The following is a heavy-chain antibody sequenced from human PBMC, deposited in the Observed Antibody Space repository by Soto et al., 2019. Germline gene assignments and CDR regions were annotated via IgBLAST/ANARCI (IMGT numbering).Heavy chain of an antibody. V-gene: IGHV4-30-4*01. D-gene: IGHD2-8*01. CDR2: ILYSGST. J-gene: IGHJ6*02. Sequence: SETLSLTCTVSGGSISRGVYYWSWIRHPPGKGLEWMGDILYSGSTSYNPALKSRLIISVDMSKNQFSLKLRSVTAADTAVYYCPRDQSPVVMGDYYGMDVWGQGTTVT. CDR3: PRDQSPVVMGDYYGMDV. CDR1: GGSISRGVYY.